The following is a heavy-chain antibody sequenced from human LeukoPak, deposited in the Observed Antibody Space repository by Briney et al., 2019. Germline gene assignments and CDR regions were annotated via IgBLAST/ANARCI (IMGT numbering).Heavy chain of an antibody. CDR3: ARGLGIDAFDI. CDR2: ISSSGSTI. V-gene: IGHV3-48*03. Sequence: PGGSLRLSCAASGXTFSSYEMNWVRQAPGKGLEWVSYISSSGSTIYYADSVKGRFIISRDNAKNSLYLQMNSLRAEDTAVYYCARGLGIDAFDIWGQGTMVTVSS. CDR1: GXTFSSYE. D-gene: IGHD7-27*01. J-gene: IGHJ3*02.